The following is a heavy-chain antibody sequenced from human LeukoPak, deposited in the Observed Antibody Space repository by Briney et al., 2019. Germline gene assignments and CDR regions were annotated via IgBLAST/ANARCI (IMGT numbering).Heavy chain of an antibody. Sequence: GGSLRLSCAASGFTFSSYAMHWVRQAPAKGLEYVPAISSNGGSTYYANSVKGRFTISRDNSKNTLYLQMNSLRAEDTAVCYCARSRRMDVWGQGTTVTVSS. CDR2: ISSNGGST. CDR1: GFTFSSYA. CDR3: ARSRRMDV. J-gene: IGHJ6*02. D-gene: IGHD6-6*01. V-gene: IGHV3-64*01.